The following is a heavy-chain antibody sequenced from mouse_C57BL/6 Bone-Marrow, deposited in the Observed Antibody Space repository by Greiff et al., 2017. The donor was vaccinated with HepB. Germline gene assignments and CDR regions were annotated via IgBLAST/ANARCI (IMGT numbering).Heavy chain of an antibody. CDR2: IHPNSGST. V-gene: IGHV1-64*01. CDR1: GYTFTSYW. D-gene: IGHD4-1*01. J-gene: IGHJ3*01. CDR3: ARPWDRFAY. Sequence: QVQLKESGAELVKPGASVKLSCKASGYTFTSYWMHWVKQRPGQGLEWIGMIHPNSGSTNYNEKFKSKATLTVDKSSSTAYMQLSSLTSEDSAVYYCARPWDRFAYWGQGTLVTVSA.